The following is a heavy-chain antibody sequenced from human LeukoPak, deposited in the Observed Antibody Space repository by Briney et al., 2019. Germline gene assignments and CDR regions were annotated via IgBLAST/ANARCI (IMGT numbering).Heavy chain of an antibody. CDR2: IYHSGST. Sequence: SETLSLTCTVSGYSISSGYYWGWIRQPPGKGLEWIGSIYHSGSTYYNPSLKNRVTISVDTSKNQFSLKLTSMTAADTAVYYCARGGSTSSPNIYNWFDPWGLGTLVTVSS. D-gene: IGHD6-6*01. V-gene: IGHV4-38-2*02. CDR3: ARGGSTSSPNIYNWFDP. J-gene: IGHJ5*02. CDR1: GYSISSGYY.